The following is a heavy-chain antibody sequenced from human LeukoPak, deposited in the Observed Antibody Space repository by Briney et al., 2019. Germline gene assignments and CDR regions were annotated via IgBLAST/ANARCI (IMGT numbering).Heavy chain of an antibody. J-gene: IGHJ4*02. D-gene: IGHD6-13*01. Sequence: ASVKVSCKASGYXFTSYYIHWVRQAPGQGLEWMGIINPSGGSTSYAQKFQGRVTMTRDTSTSTVYMELSSLRSEDTAVYYCARERRRIAAAGRAFDYWGQGTLVTVSS. V-gene: IGHV1-46*01. CDR2: INPSGGST. CDR1: GYXFTSYY. CDR3: ARERRRIAAAGRAFDY.